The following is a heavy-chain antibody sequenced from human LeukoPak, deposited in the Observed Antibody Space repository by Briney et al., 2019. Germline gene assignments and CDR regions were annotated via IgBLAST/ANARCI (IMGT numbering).Heavy chain of an antibody. V-gene: IGHV3-23*01. CDR3: AKRWSYYFDY. CDR1: GFTFSTYD. Sequence: PGGSLRLSCAASGFTFSTYDMSWVRQAAGKGLEWVSAISGSGGSTYYADSVKGRFTISRDNSKNTLYLQMNSLRAEDTAVYYCAKRWSYYFDYWGQGALVTVSS. J-gene: IGHJ4*02. CDR2: ISGSGGST. D-gene: IGHD3-10*01.